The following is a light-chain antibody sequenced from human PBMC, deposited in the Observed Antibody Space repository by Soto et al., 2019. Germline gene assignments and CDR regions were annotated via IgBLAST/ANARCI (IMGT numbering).Light chain of an antibody. Sequence: QSALTQPASVSGSTGQSITISCTGTSSDIGTYNYVSWYQQHPGQAPKLMIYDVSNRPSGVSDRFSGSKSGNTASLTISGLQAEDEADYYCYSCSRSSGTRYVFGTGTKLTLL. CDR2: DVS. V-gene: IGLV2-14*03. CDR3: YSCSRSSGTRYV. CDR1: SSDIGTYNY. J-gene: IGLJ1*01.